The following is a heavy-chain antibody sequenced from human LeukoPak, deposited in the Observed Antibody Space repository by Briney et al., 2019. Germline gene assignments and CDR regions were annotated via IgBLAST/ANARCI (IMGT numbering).Heavy chain of an antibody. CDR1: GGSFSGYY. CDR3: ARGPYDFWSGYRYFQH. V-gene: IGHV4-34*01. D-gene: IGHD3-3*01. J-gene: IGHJ1*01. Sequence: PSETLSLTCAVYGGSFSGYYWSWIRQPPGKGLEWIGEINHSGSTNYNPSLKSRVTISVDTSKNQFSLKLGSVTAADTAVYYCARGPYDFWSGYRYFQHWGQGTLVTVSS. CDR2: INHSGST.